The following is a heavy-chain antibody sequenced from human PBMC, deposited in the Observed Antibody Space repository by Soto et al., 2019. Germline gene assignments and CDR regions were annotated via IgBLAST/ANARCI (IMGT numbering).Heavy chain of an antibody. CDR1: GFTFSSYC. Sequence: PGGSLRLSCAASGFTFSSYCMHWVRQAPGKGLEWVAVIWYDGSNKYYADSVKGRFTISRDNSQNTLYLQMNSLRAEDTAVYYCARARCSSTSCYIFDYWGQGTLVTVSS. CDR2: IWYDGSNK. D-gene: IGHD2-2*02. V-gene: IGHV3-33*01. J-gene: IGHJ4*02. CDR3: ARARCSSTSCYIFDY.